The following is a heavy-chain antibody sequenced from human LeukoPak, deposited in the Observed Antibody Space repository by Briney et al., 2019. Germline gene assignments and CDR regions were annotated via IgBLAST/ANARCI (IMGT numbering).Heavy chain of an antibody. CDR2: ISGSGGST. V-gene: IGHV3-23*01. CDR3: AIPIVVVPAAKNGHAFDI. J-gene: IGHJ3*02. CDR1: GFTFSSYA. D-gene: IGHD2-2*01. Sequence: PGGSLRLSCAASGFTFSSYAMSWVRQAPGKGLEWVSAISGSGGSTYYADSVKGRFTISRDNCKNTLYLQMNSLRAEDTAVYYCAIPIVVVPAAKNGHAFDIWGQGTMVTVSS.